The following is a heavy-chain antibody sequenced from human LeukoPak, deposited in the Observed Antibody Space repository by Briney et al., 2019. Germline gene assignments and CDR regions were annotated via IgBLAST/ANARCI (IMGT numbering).Heavy chain of an antibody. CDR3: VRHRNDYGAYYFDS. J-gene: IGHJ4*02. Sequence: SETLSLTCTVSGGSISSSSYYWGWIRQPPGKGLEWIGSIYYSGSTYYNPSLKSRVTISVDTSKNQFSLKLNSVTVADTAVYYCVRHRNDYGAYYFDSWGQGTLVTVSS. CDR1: GGSISSSSYY. D-gene: IGHD4-17*01. CDR2: IYYSGST. V-gene: IGHV4-39*01.